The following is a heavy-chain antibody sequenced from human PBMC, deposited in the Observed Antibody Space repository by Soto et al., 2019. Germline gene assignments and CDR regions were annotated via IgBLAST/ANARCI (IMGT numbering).Heavy chain of an antibody. D-gene: IGHD6-19*01. V-gene: IGHV3-30*18. CDR2: ISYDGSNK. J-gene: IGHJ4*02. CDR1: GFTFSSYG. CDR3: AKESKMVGYSGQWLVLGY. Sequence: QVQLVESGGGVVQPGRSLRLSCAASGFTFSSYGMHWVRQAPGKGLEWVAVISYDGSNKYYADSVKGRFTISRDNAKNTLYLQMNSLRAEDTAVYYGAKESKMVGYSGQWLVLGYWGQGTLVTVSS.